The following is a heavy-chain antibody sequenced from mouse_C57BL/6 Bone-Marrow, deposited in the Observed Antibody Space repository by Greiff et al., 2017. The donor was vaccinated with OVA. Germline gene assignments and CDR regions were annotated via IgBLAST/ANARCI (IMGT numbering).Heavy chain of an antibody. CDR3: ASHYKGYAMDY. J-gene: IGHJ4*01. V-gene: IGHV2-2*01. D-gene: IGHD2-12*01. Sequence: VKLQQSGPGLVQPSQSLSITCTVSGFSLTSYGVHWVRQSPGKGLEWLGVIWRGGSTDYNAAFISRLSISKDNSKSQVFFKMNSLQADDTAIYYCASHYKGYAMDYWGQGTSVTVSS. CDR2: IWRGGST. CDR1: GFSLTSYG.